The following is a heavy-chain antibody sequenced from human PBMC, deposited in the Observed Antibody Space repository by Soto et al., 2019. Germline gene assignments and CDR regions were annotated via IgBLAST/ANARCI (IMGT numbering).Heavy chain of an antibody. CDR1: GFTFFAYW. J-gene: IGHJ5*01. CDR2: LNSDGSHT. CDR3: AKEGAYGDYAGENWFDS. V-gene: IGHV3-74*01. Sequence: EVQLVESGGGLVQPGGSLRLACAASGFTFFAYWIHWVRQVPGKGLVCVSRLNSDGSHTSYADSVRGRFTISRDNSKNKLYLQMNSLTAEDTAVYYCAKEGAYGDYAGENWFDSWGQGSLVTVSS. D-gene: IGHD4-17*01.